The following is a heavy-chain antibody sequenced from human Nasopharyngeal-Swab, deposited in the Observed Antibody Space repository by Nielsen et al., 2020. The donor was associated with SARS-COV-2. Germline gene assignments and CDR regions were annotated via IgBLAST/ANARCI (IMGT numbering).Heavy chain of an antibody. V-gene: IGHV1-18*01. Sequence: WVRQAPGQGLEWMGWISAYNGNTNYAQKLQGRVTMTTDTSTSTAYMELRSLRSDDTAVYYGARELGREEGKRVDGREGGGKG. D-gene: IGHD3-3*01. CDR2: ISAYNGNT. CDR3: ARELGREEGKRVDGREG. J-gene: IGHJ6*03.